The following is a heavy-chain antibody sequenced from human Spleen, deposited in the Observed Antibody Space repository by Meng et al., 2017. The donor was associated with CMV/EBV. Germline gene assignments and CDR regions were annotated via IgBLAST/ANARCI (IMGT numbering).Heavy chain of an antibody. V-gene: IGHV3-30*02. Sequence: GESLKISCAASGFTFSSYGMHWVRQAPGKGLEWVAFIRYDGSNKYYADSVKGRFTISRDNSKNTLYLQMNSLKAEDTAVYYCAKETSNYDFWSGYYTGGLDPWGQGTLVTVSS. J-gene: IGHJ5*02. CDR1: GFTFSSYG. D-gene: IGHD3-3*01. CDR3: AKETSNYDFWSGYYTGGLDP. CDR2: IRYDGSNK.